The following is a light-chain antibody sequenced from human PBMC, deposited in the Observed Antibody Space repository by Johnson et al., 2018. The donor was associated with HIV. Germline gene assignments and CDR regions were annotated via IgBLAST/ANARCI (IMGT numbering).Light chain of an antibody. J-gene: IGLJ1*01. CDR3: GSWDSSLSAYV. V-gene: IGLV1-51*01. CDR2: ENN. CDR1: SSNIGNNY. Sequence: QAVLTQPPSVSAAPGQKVTISCSGSSSNIGNNYVSWYQQLPGTAPKLLIYENNKRPSGIYDRFSGSKSGTSATLGITGLQTGDEADYYCGSWDSSLSAYVFGTGTNVTVL.